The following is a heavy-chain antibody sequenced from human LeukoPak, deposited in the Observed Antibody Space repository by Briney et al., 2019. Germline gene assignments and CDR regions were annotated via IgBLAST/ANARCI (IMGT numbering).Heavy chain of an antibody. V-gene: IGHV3-30*03. D-gene: IGHD3-22*01. CDR1: GFTFSSYG. CDR2: ISYDGSNK. J-gene: IGHJ4*02. CDR3: ARGRDYDTMGY. Sequence: GGSLRLSCAASGFTFSSYGMHWVRQAPGKGLEWVAVISYDGSNKYYADSVKGRFTISRDNSKNTLYLQMNSLRAEDTAVYYCARGRDYDTMGYWGQGTLVTVSS.